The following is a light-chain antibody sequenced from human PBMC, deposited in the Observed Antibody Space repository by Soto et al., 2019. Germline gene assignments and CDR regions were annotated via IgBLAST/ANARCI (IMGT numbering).Light chain of an antibody. Sequence: NLLTPSPATLSLSPGEIATLSCRASQSVSSYLAWYQQKPGQAPRLLIYDASNRATGIPARFSGSGSGTDFTLTISSLEPEDFAVYYCQQRSKWSLTFGGGTKVDIK. CDR1: QSVSSY. V-gene: IGKV3-11*01. CDR2: DAS. CDR3: QQRSKWSLT. J-gene: IGKJ4*01.